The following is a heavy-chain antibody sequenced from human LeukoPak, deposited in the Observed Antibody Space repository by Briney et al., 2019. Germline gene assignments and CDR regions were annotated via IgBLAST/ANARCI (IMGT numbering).Heavy chain of an antibody. Sequence: AAVKVSRMASGYTPTSYGISGVRPAPGQGGEGMGWLSDYKGNSDYAQKLQGRVTMTTDTSTSTVYMELRSLRSDDTAVYHCARDYIVVVPAAIRCPQGPYYYYYMDVWGKGTTVTVSS. CDR3: ARDYIVVVPAAIRCPQGPYYYYYMDV. CDR2: LSDYKGNS. J-gene: IGHJ6*03. CDR1: GYTPTSYG. D-gene: IGHD2-2*02. V-gene: IGHV1-18*01.